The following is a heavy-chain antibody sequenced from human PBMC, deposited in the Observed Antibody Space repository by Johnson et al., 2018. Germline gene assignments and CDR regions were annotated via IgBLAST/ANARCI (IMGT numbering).Heavy chain of an antibody. CDR2: INSDWSST. V-gene: IGHV3-74*01. CDR1: GFLFSSYW. D-gene: IGHD1-26*01. CDR3: ARHSGSYWIDI. Sequence: VQLQESGGGLVQPGGSLRLSCAASGFLFSSYWMHWVRQAPGKGLVWVSRINSDWSSTSYADSVRGRVTISRDNAKNTLHRQMNSLRAEDTAVYYCARHSGSYWIDIWGQGTMVIVSS. J-gene: IGHJ3*02.